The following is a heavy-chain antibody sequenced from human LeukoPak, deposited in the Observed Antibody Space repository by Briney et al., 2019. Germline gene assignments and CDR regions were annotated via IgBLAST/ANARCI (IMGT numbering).Heavy chain of an antibody. CDR1: GFTFSSYA. D-gene: IGHD1-26*01. V-gene: IGHV3-23*01. Sequence: GGSLRLSCAASGFTFSSYAMSWVRQAPGKGLEWVSTISGSGGSTYYADSVKGRFTVSRDNAKNTLYLQMHSLRAEDTAVYYCAKDVSGTYTPYFDYWGQGTLVTVSS. J-gene: IGHJ4*02. CDR2: ISGSGGST. CDR3: AKDVSGTYTPYFDY.